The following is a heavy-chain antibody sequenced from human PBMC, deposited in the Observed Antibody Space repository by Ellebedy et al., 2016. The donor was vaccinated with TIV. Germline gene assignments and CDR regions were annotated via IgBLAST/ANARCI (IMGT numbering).Heavy chain of an antibody. V-gene: IGHV3-23*01. CDR3: ARKTRFAEPPDS. CDR1: GFTFSTYA. J-gene: IGHJ4*02. CDR2: IIGSGSST. Sequence: GESLKISCAASGFTFSTYAMSWVRQAPGKGLEWVAGIIGSGSSTYYEESALGRFTISRANSENMLYLQMHSLRVEDTAVYYCARKTRFAEPPDSWGQGTLVTVSS. D-gene: IGHD3-10*01.